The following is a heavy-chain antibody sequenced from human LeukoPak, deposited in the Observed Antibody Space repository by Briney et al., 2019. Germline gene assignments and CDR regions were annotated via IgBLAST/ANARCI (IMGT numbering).Heavy chain of an antibody. CDR2: IYHSGST. CDR1: GGSISSSNW. J-gene: IGHJ6*02. V-gene: IGHV4-4*02. D-gene: IGHD6-13*01. Sequence: SETLSLTCAVSGGSISSSNWWSWVRQPPGKGLEWIGKIYHSGSTNYNPSLKSRVTISVDKSKNQFSLKLSSVTAADTAVYYCASRPGIAAAGTGPYYYYGMDVWGQGTAVTVSS. CDR3: ASRPGIAAAGTGPYYYYGMDV.